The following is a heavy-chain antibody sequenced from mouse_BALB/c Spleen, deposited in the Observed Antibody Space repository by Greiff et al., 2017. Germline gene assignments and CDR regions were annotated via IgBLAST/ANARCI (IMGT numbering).Heavy chain of an antibody. J-gene: IGHJ4*01. CDR1: GYSITSDYA. V-gene: IGHV3-2*02. CDR3: ALYYDYDGDYYAMDY. Sequence: VQLQQSGPGLVKPSQSLSLTCTVTGYSITSDYAWNWIRQFPGNKLEWMGYISYSGSTSYNPSLKSRISISRDTSKNQFFLQLNSVTTEDTATYYCALYYDYDGDYYAMDYWGQGTSVTVSS. CDR2: ISYSGST. D-gene: IGHD2-4*01.